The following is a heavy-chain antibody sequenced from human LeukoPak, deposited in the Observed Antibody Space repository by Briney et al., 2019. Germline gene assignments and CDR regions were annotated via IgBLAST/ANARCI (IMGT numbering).Heavy chain of an antibody. Sequence: KPSETLSLTCTVSGGSISTYYWTWIRQPPGKGLEYIGYIYYTGGHNYNPSLKSRVTISVDMSKNQFSLKLSSVTAADTAVYYCARISMVRGATLSWFDPWGQGTLVTVSS. CDR3: ARISMVRGATLSWFDP. CDR2: IYYTGGH. D-gene: IGHD3-10*01. J-gene: IGHJ5*02. CDR1: GGSISTYY. V-gene: IGHV4-59*08.